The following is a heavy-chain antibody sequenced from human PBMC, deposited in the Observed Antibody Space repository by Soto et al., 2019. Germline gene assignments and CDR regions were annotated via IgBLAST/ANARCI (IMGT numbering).Heavy chain of an antibody. V-gene: IGHV3-23*01. Sequence: PGGSLRLSCAASGFTFSSYAMSWVRQAPGKGLEWASAISGSGGSTYYADSVKGRFTISRDNSKNTLYLQMNSLRAEDTAVYYCAKDTGDFWGNNWFDPWGQGTLVTVSS. CDR3: AKDTGDFWGNNWFDP. D-gene: IGHD3-3*01. CDR2: ISGSGGST. CDR1: GFTFSSYA. J-gene: IGHJ5*02.